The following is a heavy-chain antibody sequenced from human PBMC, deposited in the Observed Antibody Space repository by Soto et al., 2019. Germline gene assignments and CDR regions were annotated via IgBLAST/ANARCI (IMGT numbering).Heavy chain of an antibody. Sequence: EVQLVESGGGLVQPGGSLRLSCAASGFTFSRFWMSWVRQAPGKGLEWVANIKEDGSEKYYVDSVKGRFTISRDNAKNSLFLQMNSLRAEDTALYYCAKDMGDGYNLYYFDYWGQGTLVTVSS. V-gene: IGHV3-7*03. D-gene: IGHD1-1*01. CDR3: AKDMGDGYNLYYFDY. J-gene: IGHJ4*02. CDR1: GFTFSRFW. CDR2: IKEDGSEK.